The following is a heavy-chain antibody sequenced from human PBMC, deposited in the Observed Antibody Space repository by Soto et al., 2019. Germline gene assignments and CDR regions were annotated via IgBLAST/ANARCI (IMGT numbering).Heavy chain of an antibody. Sequence: EVQLVESGGGLVKPGGSLRLSCAASGFTFSSYSMNWVRQAPGKGLEWVSSISSSSSYIYYADSVKGRFTISRDNAKNSLYLQMNSLRAEDTAVYYCARGPTTTIWSGYYEVHYYYYMDVWGKGTTVTVSS. CDR2: ISSSSSYI. V-gene: IGHV3-21*01. J-gene: IGHJ6*03. D-gene: IGHD3-3*01. CDR1: GFTFSSYS. CDR3: ARGPTTTIWSGYYEVHYYYYMDV.